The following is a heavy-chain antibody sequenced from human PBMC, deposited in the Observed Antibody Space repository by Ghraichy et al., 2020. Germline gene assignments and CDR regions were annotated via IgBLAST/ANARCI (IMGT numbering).Heavy chain of an antibody. Sequence: GGSLRLSCAASGFTVSSHYMNWVRQAPGKGLQWVSIIYSGASTNYADSVTGRFTISRDNSKNTLYLQMNNLRAEDTAVYYCSREGKDYVDYWGQGTLVTV. CDR1: GFTVSSHY. CDR3: SREGKDYVDY. V-gene: IGHV3-66*01. J-gene: IGHJ4*02. D-gene: IGHD3-10*01. CDR2: IYSGAST.